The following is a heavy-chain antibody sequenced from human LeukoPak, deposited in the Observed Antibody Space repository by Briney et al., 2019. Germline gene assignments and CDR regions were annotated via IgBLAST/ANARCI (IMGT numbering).Heavy chain of an antibody. Sequence: GGSLRLSCAASGFTFSSYEMNWVRQAPGKGLEWVSYISSSGSTIYCADSVKGRFTISRDNAKNSLYLQMNSLRAEDTAVYYCARFSRGWFDPWGQGTLVTVSS. V-gene: IGHV3-48*03. CDR3: ARFSRGWFDP. J-gene: IGHJ5*02. D-gene: IGHD3-10*01. CDR1: GFTFSSYE. CDR2: ISSSGSTI.